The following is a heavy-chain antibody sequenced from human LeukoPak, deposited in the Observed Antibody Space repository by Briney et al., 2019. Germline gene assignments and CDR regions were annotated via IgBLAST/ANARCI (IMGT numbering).Heavy chain of an antibody. CDR3: AISDSHDAFDI. Sequence: GGSLRLSCAASGFTVSSNDMSWVRQAPGKGLEWVSVIYSGGSTYYADSVKGRFTISRDNSKNTLYLQMNSLRAEDTAVYYCAISDSHDAFDIWGQGTMDTVSS. D-gene: IGHD2-21*02. CDR2: IYSGGST. V-gene: IGHV3-53*01. J-gene: IGHJ3*02. CDR1: GFTVSSND.